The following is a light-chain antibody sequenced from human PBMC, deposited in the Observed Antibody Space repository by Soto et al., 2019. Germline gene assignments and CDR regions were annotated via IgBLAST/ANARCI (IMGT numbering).Light chain of an antibody. CDR1: SSDVGANIF. CDR3: GSFTTDSTYV. CDR2: TVS. Sequence: QSVLTQPASVSGSPGQSITISCTGTSSDVGANIFVSWYQQHPGKVPKLMIYTVSGRPSGVSQRFSGSKSGNTASLTISGLQAEDEADYYCGSFTTDSTYVFGTGTKVTVL. J-gene: IGLJ1*01. V-gene: IGLV2-14*01.